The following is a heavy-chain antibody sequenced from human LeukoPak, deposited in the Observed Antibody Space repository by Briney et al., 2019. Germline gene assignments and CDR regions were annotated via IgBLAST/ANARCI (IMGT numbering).Heavy chain of an antibody. V-gene: IGHV4-61*05. CDR2: IYYSGST. CDR1: GGSISSSSYY. Sequence: SETLSLTCTVSGGSISSSSYYWGWIRQPPGKGLEGIGYIYYSGSTNYNPSLKSRVTISVDTSKNQFSLKLSSVTAADTAVYYCARAFWSGPRLYFDYWGQGTLVTVSS. CDR3: ARAFWSGPRLYFDY. J-gene: IGHJ4*02. D-gene: IGHD3-3*01.